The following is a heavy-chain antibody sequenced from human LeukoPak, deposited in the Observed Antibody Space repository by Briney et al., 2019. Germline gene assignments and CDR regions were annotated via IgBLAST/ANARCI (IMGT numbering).Heavy chain of an antibody. CDR1: GYTFTGYY. CDR3: ARAPASTVGSTTGYFDP. CDR2: INPNSGGT. V-gene: IGHV1-2*02. J-gene: IGHJ5*02. D-gene: IGHD1-26*01. Sequence: ASVKVSFKASGYTFTGYYLHWMRQAPGQGLEWMGWINPNSGGTIYAQKFQGRVTMARDTSISSAYMELTGLRSDDTAVYFCARAPASTVGSTTGYFDPWGQGTLVTVSS.